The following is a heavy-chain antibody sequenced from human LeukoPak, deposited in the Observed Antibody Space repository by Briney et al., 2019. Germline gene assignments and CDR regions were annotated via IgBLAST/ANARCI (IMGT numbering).Heavy chain of an antibody. D-gene: IGHD2-2*01. CDR3: ARDDIVVVPAAQTSYYYCYMDV. J-gene: IGHJ6*03. Sequence: GGSLRLSCAASGFTFSSYSMNWVRQAPGKGLEWVSSISSSSSYIYYADSVKGRFTISRDNAKNSLYLQMNSLRAEDTAVYYCARDDIVVVPAAQTSYYYCYMDVWGKGTTVTVSS. CDR1: GFTFSSYS. V-gene: IGHV3-21*01. CDR2: ISSSSSYI.